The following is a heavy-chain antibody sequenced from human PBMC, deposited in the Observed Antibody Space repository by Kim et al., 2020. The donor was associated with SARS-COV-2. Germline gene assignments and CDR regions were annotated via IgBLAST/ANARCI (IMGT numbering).Heavy chain of an antibody. V-gene: IGHV7-4-1*02. CDR2: INTNTGNP. CDR1: GYTFTTYA. D-gene: IGHD2-15*01. CDR3: VRDQAVAASFNWLDP. Sequence: ASVKVSCKASGYTFTTYAINWVRQAPGQGLEWMGWINTNTGNPTYAQGFTGRFVFSLDSSVSTAYLQISSLKAEDSAVYYCVRDQAVAASFNWLDPGAWEPWSPSPQ. J-gene: IGHJ5*02.